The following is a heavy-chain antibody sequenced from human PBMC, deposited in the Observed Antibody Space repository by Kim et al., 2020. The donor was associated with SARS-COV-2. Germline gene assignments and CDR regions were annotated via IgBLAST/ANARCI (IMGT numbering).Heavy chain of an antibody. D-gene: IGHD7-27*01. Sequence: YYADSVKGRFTISRDNAKNSLYLQMNSLRAEDTAVYYCASGFTGDFGGDYWGQGTLVTVSS. CDR3: ASGFTGDFGGDY. J-gene: IGHJ4*02. V-gene: IGHV3-48*04.